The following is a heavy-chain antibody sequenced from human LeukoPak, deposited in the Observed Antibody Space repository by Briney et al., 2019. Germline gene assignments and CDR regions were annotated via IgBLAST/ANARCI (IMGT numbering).Heavy chain of an antibody. V-gene: IGHV1-2*02. J-gene: IGHJ4*02. CDR1: GYTFTGYY. D-gene: IGHD4-17*01. Sequence: ASVKVSCKASGYTFTGYYMHWVRQAPGQGLEWMGWINPNSGGTNYAQKFQGRVTMTRDTSISTAYMELSWLRSDDTAVYYCRTDRYGDYGDYIDYWGQGTLVTVSS. CDR2: INPNSGGT. CDR3: RTDRYGDYGDYIDY.